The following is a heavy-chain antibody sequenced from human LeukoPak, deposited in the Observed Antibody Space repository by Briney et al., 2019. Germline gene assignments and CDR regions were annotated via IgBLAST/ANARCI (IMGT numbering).Heavy chain of an antibody. D-gene: IGHD5-12*01. V-gene: IGHV3-30*02. CDR2: IRYDGSNK. J-gene: IGHJ6*03. CDR3: AKGGGYEAQYYYYYSDV. Sequence: GGSLRLSCAASGFTFSTSGMYWVRQAPGKGLEWVAFIRYDGSNKYYADSVKGRFTISRDNSKNTLYLQMKSLRAEDTAVYYCAKGGGYEAQYYYYYSDVWGKGTTVTISS. CDR1: GFTFSTSG.